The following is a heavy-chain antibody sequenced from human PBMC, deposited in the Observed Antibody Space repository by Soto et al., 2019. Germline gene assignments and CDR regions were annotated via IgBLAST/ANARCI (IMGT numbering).Heavy chain of an antibody. Sequence: EQLLESGGGLVQPGGSLRISCVASGFTFSSSAMNWVRQAPGKGLEWVARISYAGNDNYYADSVKGRFTISRDNSKKTLYLQMTSLRADDTAVYYCARDRQQWLEPAGGALPFWGQGTMVIVSS. D-gene: IGHD6-19*01. CDR2: ISYAGNDN. J-gene: IGHJ3*01. CDR1: GFTFSSSA. V-gene: IGHV3-30-3*01. CDR3: ARDRQQWLEPAGGALPF.